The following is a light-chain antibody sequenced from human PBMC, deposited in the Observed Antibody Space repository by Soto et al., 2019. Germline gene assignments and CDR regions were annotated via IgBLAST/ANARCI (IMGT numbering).Light chain of an antibody. CDR3: QQYEAYPLT. CDR1: QSISSW. V-gene: IGKV1-5*03. J-gene: IGKJ4*01. CDR2: KAS. Sequence: DIQLTQSPSTLSASVGERVTITCRASQSISSWLAWYQQKPGKAPKLLVYKASSLESGVPSRFGGSGSGTEFTLTISTLQPDDFATYYCQQYEAYPLTFGGGTKVEI.